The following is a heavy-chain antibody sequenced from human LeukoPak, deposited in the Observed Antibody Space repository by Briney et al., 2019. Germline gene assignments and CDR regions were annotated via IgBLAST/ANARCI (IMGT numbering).Heavy chain of an antibody. V-gene: IGHV5-51*01. D-gene: IGHD5-12*01. CDR2: IYPGDSDT. Sequence: PGESLETSCKGSGYSFTSYWIGWVRQMPGKGLEWMGIIYPGDSDTRYSPSFQGQVTISADKSISTAYLQWSSLKASDTAMYYCARRSTASWISYHDAFDIWGQGTMVTVSS. J-gene: IGHJ3*02. CDR1: GYSFTSYW. CDR3: ARRSTASWISYHDAFDI.